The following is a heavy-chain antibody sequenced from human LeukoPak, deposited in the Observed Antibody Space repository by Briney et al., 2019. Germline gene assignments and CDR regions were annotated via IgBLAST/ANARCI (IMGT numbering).Heavy chain of an antibody. CDR3: ARDTYYYDSSGYSYYLDY. D-gene: IGHD3-22*01. CDR1: GFTFSDSG. V-gene: IGHV3-30*02. J-gene: IGHJ4*02. Sequence: GGSLRLSCAASGFTFSDSGMHWVRRAPGKGLEWLAFIRYDASYTYYAASVKGRFTISRDNSENTLYLQMNSLTREDTAVYYCARDTYYYDSSGYSYYLDYWGQGTLVTVSS. CDR2: IRYDASYT.